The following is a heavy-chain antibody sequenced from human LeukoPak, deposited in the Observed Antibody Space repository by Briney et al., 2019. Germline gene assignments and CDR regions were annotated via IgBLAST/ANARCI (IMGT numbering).Heavy chain of an antibody. Sequence: GGSLRLSCVASGFTSSSYSMNWVRQAPGKGLEWVSYLSSSGTFIYYADSVKGRFTISRDNAKNSLYLQMNSLRAEDTAVYYCARVGSSWVFDYWGQGTLVTVSS. CDR3: ARVGSSWVFDY. CDR2: LSSSGTFI. J-gene: IGHJ4*02. V-gene: IGHV3-21*05. CDR1: GFTSSSYS. D-gene: IGHD6-13*01.